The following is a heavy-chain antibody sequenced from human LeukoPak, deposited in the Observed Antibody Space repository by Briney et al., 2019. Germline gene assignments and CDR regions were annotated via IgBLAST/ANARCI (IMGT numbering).Heavy chain of an antibody. D-gene: IGHD3-10*01. CDR3: ARRRLLWFGELPDFDY. V-gene: IGHV4-34*01. CDR2: INHSGST. J-gene: IGHJ4*02. Sequence: PSETLSLTCAVYGGSFSGYYWSWIRQPPGKGLEWIGVINHSGSTNYNPSHNSGVTISVDKSKTQFSLKLSSGTASDTAVYYCARRRLLWFGELPDFDYWGQGTLVTVSS. CDR1: GGSFSGYY.